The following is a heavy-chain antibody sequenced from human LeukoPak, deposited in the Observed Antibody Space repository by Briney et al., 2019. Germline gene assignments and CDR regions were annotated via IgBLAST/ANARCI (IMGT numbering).Heavy chain of an antibody. D-gene: IGHD2-2*01. Sequence: SETLSLTCAVSGYSISSGYYWGGSRQPPGKGVEWIGSIYHSGSTYYNPSLKSRVTISVDTSKNQFSLKLSSVTAADTAVYYCARQGDQLLSLNWFDPWGQGTLVTVSS. CDR1: GYSISSGYY. CDR3: ARQGDQLLSLNWFDP. J-gene: IGHJ5*02. V-gene: IGHV4-38-2*01. CDR2: IYHSGST.